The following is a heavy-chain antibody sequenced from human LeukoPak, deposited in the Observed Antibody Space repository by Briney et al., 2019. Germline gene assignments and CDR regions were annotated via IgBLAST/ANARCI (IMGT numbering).Heavy chain of an antibody. CDR3: AREGGFHSPAGI. V-gene: IGHV4-4*08. CDR2: ISYTGNT. CDR1: GGSISSFY. J-gene: IGHJ3*02. Sequence: SETLSLTCTVSGGSISSFYWSWIRQSPGKGLEWIGYISYTGNTNYNPSLKRRVTISVDTSKNQFSLKLSSVTAADTAVYYCAREGGFHSPAGIWGQGTIVTVSS. D-gene: IGHD1-26*01.